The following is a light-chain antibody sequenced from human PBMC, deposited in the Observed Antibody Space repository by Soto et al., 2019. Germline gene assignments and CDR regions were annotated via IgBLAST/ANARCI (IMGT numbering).Light chain of an antibody. CDR3: GTWDASLSAGV. CDR2: NDD. CDR1: SSNIETNP. Sequence: QSVLTQPPSVSAAPGQKVTISCSGSSSNIETNPVSWYRHLPGTVPKLLIHNDDKRPSGIPDRFSGSKSGTSATLGITGLQTGDEADYHCGTWDASLSAGVFGGGTKVTVL. V-gene: IGLV1-51*01. J-gene: IGLJ2*01.